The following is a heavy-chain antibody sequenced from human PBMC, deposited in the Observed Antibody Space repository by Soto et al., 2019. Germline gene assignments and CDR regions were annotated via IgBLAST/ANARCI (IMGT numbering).Heavy chain of an antibody. CDR2: ISYDGSNK. CDR3: VKGGYHYLAD. CDR1: RFTFSNYG. Sequence: GGSLRLACAASRFTFSNYGMHWVRQTPGKGLERVAVISYDGSNKYYADSVKGRFTISRDNSKNTLYLQMNSLRAEDTAVYYCVKGGYHYLADWGQGTLVTSSS. V-gene: IGHV3-30*18. J-gene: IGHJ4*02. D-gene: IGHD5-12*01.